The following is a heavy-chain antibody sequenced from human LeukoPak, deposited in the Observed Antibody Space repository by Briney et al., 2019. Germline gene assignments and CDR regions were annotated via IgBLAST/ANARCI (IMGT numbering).Heavy chain of an antibody. D-gene: IGHD2-15*01. Sequence: ASVKVSCKASGYTFTSYYMHWVRQAPGQGLEWMGIINPSGGSTSYAQKFQGRVTMTRDTSTSTVYMELSSLRSEDTAVYYCARDFTVVAANAFGYRLDYWGQGPLVTVSS. CDR1: GYTFTSYY. J-gene: IGHJ4*02. CDR3: ARDFTVVAANAFGYRLDY. CDR2: INPSGGST. V-gene: IGHV1-46*01.